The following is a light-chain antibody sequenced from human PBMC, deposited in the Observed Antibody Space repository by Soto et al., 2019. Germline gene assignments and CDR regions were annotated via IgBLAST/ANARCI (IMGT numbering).Light chain of an antibody. CDR2: AAS. V-gene: IGKV1-8*01. Sequence: AIRMTQSPSSLSASTGDRVTITCRASQGISSYLAWFQKKPGKAPKLLIYAASTLQSGVPPRFSGSGSGTVSTLTFAGLHLEDFQTKGGKKYNISPPFGQGTRLDIK. CDR3: KKYNISPP. CDR1: QGISSY. J-gene: IGKJ5*01.